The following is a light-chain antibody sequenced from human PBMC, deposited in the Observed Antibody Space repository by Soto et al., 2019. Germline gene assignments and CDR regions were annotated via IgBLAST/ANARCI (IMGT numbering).Light chain of an antibody. CDR2: LGS. V-gene: IGKV2-28*01. CDR3: MQALQTPVT. Sequence: DIVMTQSPLSLPVTPGEPASISCRSSQSLLHSNGYNYLDWYLQKPGQSPQLLIYLGSNRASGVPDRFSGSGSGKDFTLEISRVEAEDVGVYYCMQALQTPVTFGGGTKVEIK. CDR1: QSLLHSNGYNY. J-gene: IGKJ4*01.